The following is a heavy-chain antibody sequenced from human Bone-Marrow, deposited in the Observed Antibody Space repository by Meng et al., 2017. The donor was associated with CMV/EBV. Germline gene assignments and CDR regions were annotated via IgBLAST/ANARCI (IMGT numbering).Heavy chain of an antibody. V-gene: IGHV1-2*02. Sequence: ASVKVSCKASGYTFTGYYMHWVRQAPGQGLEWMGWINPNSGGTNYAQKFQGRVTMTRDTSISTAYMELSRLRSDDTAVYYCARDRALERRGQPDYWGQGTLVTVPS. CDR1: GYTFTGYY. D-gene: IGHD1-1*01. CDR3: ARDRALERRGQPDY. CDR2: INPNSGGT. J-gene: IGHJ4*02.